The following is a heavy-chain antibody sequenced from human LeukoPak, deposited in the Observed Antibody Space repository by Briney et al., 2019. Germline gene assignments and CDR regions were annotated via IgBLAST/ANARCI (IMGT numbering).Heavy chain of an antibody. J-gene: IGHJ6*02. Sequence: ASVKVSCKASGYTFTSYDFNWVRQATGQRPEWMGWMSPNSGDTGYAQKFQDRVTMTRNTSISTAYMELSSLRSDDTAVYYCARPRDWSGYYHPNYYGMDVWGQGTTVTVSS. CDR1: GYTFTSYD. V-gene: IGHV1-8*01. D-gene: IGHD3-3*01. CDR2: MSPNSGDT. CDR3: ARPRDWSGYYHPNYYGMDV.